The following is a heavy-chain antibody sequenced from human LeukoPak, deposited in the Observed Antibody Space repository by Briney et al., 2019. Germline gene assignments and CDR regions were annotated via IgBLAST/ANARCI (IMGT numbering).Heavy chain of an antibody. CDR3: AIKYYYYYGMDV. CDR2: IDPSDSYT. Sequence: AGESLKTSCKGSGYSFTSYWISWVRQMPGKGLEWMGRIDPSDSYTNYSPSFQGHVTISADKSISTAYLQWSSLKASDTAMYYCAIKYYYYYGMDVWGQGTTVTVSS. V-gene: IGHV5-10-1*01. CDR1: GYSFTSYW. J-gene: IGHJ6*02.